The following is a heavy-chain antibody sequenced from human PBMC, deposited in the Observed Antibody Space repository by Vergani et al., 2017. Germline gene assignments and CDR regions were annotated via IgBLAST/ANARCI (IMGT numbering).Heavy chain of an antibody. CDR2: INHSGST. J-gene: IGHJ4*02. CDR1: GGSFSGYY. CDR3: AREKRDPXFDY. Sequence: QVQLQQWGAGLLKPSETLSLTCAVYGGSFSGYYWSWIRQPPGKGLEWIGEINHSGSTNYNPSFKSRVTISVDTSKNQFSLKLSSVTAADTAVYFCAREKRDPXFDYWGQGTLVTVSS. D-gene: IGHD5-24*01. V-gene: IGHV4-34*01.